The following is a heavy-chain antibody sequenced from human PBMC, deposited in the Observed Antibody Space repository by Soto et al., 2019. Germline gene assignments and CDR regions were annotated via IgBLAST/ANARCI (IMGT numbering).Heavy chain of an antibody. CDR2: IHYNGNT. J-gene: IGHJ4*02. CDR3: ASLVAGYSYGHFDY. Sequence: SETQSLTCTVSGDSISSYSWSWTRQPPGKGLEWIGNIHYNGNTKYSPSLKSRVTMSVDTSKNQFSLKLSSVTAADTAVYYCASLVAGYSYGHFDYWGQGTLVTVSS. D-gene: IGHD5-18*01. V-gene: IGHV4-59*01. CDR1: GDSISSYS.